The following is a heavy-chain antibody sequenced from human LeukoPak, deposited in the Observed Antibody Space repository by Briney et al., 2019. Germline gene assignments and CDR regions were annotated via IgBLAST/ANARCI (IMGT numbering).Heavy chain of an antibody. CDR2: ISSSSSYI. D-gene: IGHD6-13*01. CDR3: ARGSSSWYRWDY. V-gene: IGHV3-21*01. Sequence: PGGTLRLSCAASGFTFSSYSMNWVRQAPGKGLEWVSSISSSSSYIYYADSVKGRFTISRDNAKNSLYLQMNSLRAEDTAVYYCARGSSSWYRWDYWGQGTLVTVSS. J-gene: IGHJ4*02. CDR1: GFTFSSYS.